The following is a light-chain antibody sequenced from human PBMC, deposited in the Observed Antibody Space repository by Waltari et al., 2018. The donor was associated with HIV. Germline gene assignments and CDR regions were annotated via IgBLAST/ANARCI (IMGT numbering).Light chain of an antibody. CDR2: EDS. CDR3: FSTDSSGNHRV. CDR1: ALPKKF. J-gene: IGLJ3*02. V-gene: IGLV3-10*01. Sequence: SYEVTQPPSVSVSPGQTARITCSGDALPKKFAYWYQQKSGQAPVLVIYEDSKRPSGIPERCSGSSSGTVATLTISGAQVDDEADYSCFSTDSSGNHRVFGGGTKLTVL.